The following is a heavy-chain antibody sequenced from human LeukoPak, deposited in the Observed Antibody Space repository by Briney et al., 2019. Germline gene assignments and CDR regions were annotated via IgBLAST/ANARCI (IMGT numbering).Heavy chain of an antibody. CDR3: VKDQGGTYSFDY. V-gene: IGHV3-64D*09. D-gene: IGHD1-26*01. Sequence: TGGSLRLSCSASGFTFGRYGMHWVRQAPGKGPEYVSGISNNGGSTNYADSVKGRFSTSRDNPKNTLYLQMSSLRPEDTAVYNCVKDQGGTYSFDYWGQGTLVTVSS. CDR2: ISNNGGST. CDR1: GFTFGRYG. J-gene: IGHJ4*02.